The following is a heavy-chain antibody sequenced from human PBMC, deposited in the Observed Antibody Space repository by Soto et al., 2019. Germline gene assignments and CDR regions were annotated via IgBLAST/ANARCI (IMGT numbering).Heavy chain of an antibody. D-gene: IGHD3-3*01. V-gene: IGHV1-46*01. CDR1: GYTFTSYY. J-gene: IGHJ4*02. CDR2: INPSGGST. Sequence: ASVKVSCKASGYTFTSYYMHWVLQAPGQGLEWMGIINPSGGSTSYAQKFQGRVTMTRNTSTSTAYMELSSLRSDDTAVYYCARGAYYDFWSGYYRPPVDYFDYWGQGTLVTVSS. CDR3: ARGAYYDFWSGYYRPPVDYFDY.